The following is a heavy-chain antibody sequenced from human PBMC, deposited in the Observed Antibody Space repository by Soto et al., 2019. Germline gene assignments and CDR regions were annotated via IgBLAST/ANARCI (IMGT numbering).Heavy chain of an antibody. J-gene: IGHJ4*02. CDR1: GGSISSSSYY. D-gene: IGHD3-22*01. V-gene: IGHV4-39*01. CDR2: IYYSGST. CDR3: ARREAYDSSGYYPLYYFAY. Sequence: LSLTCTVSGGSISSSSYYWGWIRQPPGKGLEWIGSIYYSGSTYYNPSLKSRVTISVDTSKNQFSLKLSSVTAADTAVYYCARREAYDSSGYYPLYYFAYWGQGALVTVSS.